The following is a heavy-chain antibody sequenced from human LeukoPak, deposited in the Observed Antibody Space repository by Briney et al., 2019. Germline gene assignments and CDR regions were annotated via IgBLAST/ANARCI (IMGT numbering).Heavy chain of an antibody. D-gene: IGHD3-9*01. J-gene: IGHJ5*02. CDR3: ATEGQVWLPGWFDP. CDR1: GASVNSGSYS. V-gene: IGHV4-61*01. Sequence: SETLSLTCTVSGASVNSGSYSWNWIRQSPGKGLEWNGYHSYSGGTNYNPSLRSRATISIDASKNQVYLRLTSVTAADSAQYYCATEGQVWLPGWFDPWGQGTLVAVSS. CDR2: HSYSGGT.